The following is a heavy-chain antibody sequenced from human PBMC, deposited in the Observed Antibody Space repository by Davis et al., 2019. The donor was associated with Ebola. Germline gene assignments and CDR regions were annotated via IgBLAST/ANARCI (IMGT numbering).Heavy chain of an antibody. CDR2: IDPSDSYT. CDR3: ARHGNWNDLFFDY. D-gene: IGHD1-1*01. V-gene: IGHV5-10-1*01. Sequence: GESLKISCQGSGYSFTSYWIGWVRQMPGKGLEWMGRIDPSDSYTNYSPSFQGHVTISADKSISTAYLQWSSLKASDTAMYYCARHGNWNDLFFDYWGQGTLVTVSS. CDR1: GYSFTSYW. J-gene: IGHJ4*02.